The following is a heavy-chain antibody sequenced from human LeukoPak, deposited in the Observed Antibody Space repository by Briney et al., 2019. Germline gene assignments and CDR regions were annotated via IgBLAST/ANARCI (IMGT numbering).Heavy chain of an antibody. V-gene: IGHV3-23*01. Sequence: GGSRRLAWAAAAFTFSSYAMRWVRQAAGKGLEWDSAIIGSGGSTYYADSVKGRFTISRDNSKNTLYLQMNSLRAEDTAVYHCAKTPGRRNMGETNWGQATLVTVPS. J-gene: IGHJ4*02. CDR3: AKTPGRRNMGETN. CDR2: IIGSGGST. CDR1: AFTFSSYA. D-gene: IGHD3-16*01.